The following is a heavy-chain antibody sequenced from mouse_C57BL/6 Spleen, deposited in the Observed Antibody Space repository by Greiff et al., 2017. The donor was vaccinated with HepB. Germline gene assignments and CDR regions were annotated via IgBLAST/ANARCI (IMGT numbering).Heavy chain of an antibody. CDR3: TRDYGNYEAMDY. CDR2: ISSGGDYI. V-gene: IGHV5-9-1*02. CDR1: GFTFSSYA. D-gene: IGHD2-1*01. J-gene: IGHJ4*01. Sequence: EVQRVESGEGLVKPGGSLKLSCAASGFTFSSYAMSWVRQTPEKRLEWVAYISSGGDYIYYADTVKGRFTISRDNARNTLYLQMSSLKSEDTAMYYCTRDYGNYEAMDYWGQRTSVTVSS.